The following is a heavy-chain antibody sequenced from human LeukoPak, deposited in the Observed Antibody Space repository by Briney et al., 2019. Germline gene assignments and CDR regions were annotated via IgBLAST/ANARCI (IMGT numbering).Heavy chain of an antibody. CDR2: IKQDGSEK. Sequence: GGSLRLSCAASGFTFSSYWMNWVRQAPGKGLEWVANIKQDGSEKYYVDSVKGRFTISRDNAKSSLYLQMNSLRVEDTAVYYCARNPQWLSYSMDVWGQGTTVTVSS. J-gene: IGHJ6*02. CDR1: GFTFSSYW. D-gene: IGHD6-19*01. CDR3: ARNPQWLSYSMDV. V-gene: IGHV3-7*01.